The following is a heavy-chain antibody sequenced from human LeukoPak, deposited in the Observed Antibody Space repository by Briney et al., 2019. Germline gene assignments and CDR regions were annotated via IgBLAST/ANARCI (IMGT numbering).Heavy chain of an antibody. CDR1: GYTFSGYY. CDR3: ANHWFGELSRFDY. Sequence: ASVKVSCKASGYTFSGYYMHWVRQAPGQGLEWMGRINPNSGGTNYAQKFQGRVTMTRDTSISTAYMELSRLRSDDTAVYYCANHWFGELSRFDYWGQGTLVTVSS. D-gene: IGHD3-10*01. J-gene: IGHJ4*02. CDR2: INPNSGGT. V-gene: IGHV1-2*06.